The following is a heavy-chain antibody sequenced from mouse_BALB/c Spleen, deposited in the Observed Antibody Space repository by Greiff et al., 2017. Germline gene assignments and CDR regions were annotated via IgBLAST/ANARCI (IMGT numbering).Heavy chain of an antibody. CDR3: TRDQFMDY. V-gene: IGHV1-69*02. CDR2: IYPSDSYT. CDR1: GYTFTSYW. J-gene: IGHJ4*01. Sequence: QVQLKQPGAELVRPGASVKLSCKASGYTFTSYWINWVKQRPGQGLEWIGNIYPSDSYTNYNQKFKDKATLTVDKSSSTAYMQLSSPTSEDSAVYYCTRDQFMDYWGQGTSVTVSS.